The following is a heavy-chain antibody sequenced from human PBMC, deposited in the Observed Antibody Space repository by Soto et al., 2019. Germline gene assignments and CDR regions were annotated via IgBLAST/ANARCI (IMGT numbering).Heavy chain of an antibody. CDR2: IYYSGST. CDR3: EGGSGSLYGMDV. D-gene: IGHD3-10*01. J-gene: IGHJ6*02. Sequence: SETLSLTCTVSGGSISSSSYYLGCIRQPPGKGLEWIGSIYYSGSTYYNPSLKSRVTISVDTSKNQFSLKLSSVNAADTAVYYCEGGSGSLYGMDVWGQGTTVTVSS. CDR1: GGSISSSSYY. V-gene: IGHV4-39*01.